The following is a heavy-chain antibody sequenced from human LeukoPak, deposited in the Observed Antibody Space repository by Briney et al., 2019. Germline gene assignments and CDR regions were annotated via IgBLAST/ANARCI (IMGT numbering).Heavy chain of an antibody. CDR1: GGSITSGSYY. Sequence: PSETLSLTCTVSGGSITSGSYYWAWIRQPPGKGLEWIGSIYSGGSTYYHPSLKSRVTISVDTSQKQFSLTLPSVTAADTAVYYCAIRNYGGTLDYWGQGTLVTVSS. J-gene: IGHJ4*02. D-gene: IGHD4-23*01. V-gene: IGHV4-39*01. CDR2: IYSGGST. CDR3: AIRNYGGTLDY.